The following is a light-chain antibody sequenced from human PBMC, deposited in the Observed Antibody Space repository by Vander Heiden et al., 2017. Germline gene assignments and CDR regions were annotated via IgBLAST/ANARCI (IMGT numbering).Light chain of an antibody. CDR1: QSVLDRANNRNY. CDR3: QQDFSTLT. V-gene: IGKV4-1*01. J-gene: IGKJ4*01. CDR2: WAS. Sequence: DIVLAQSPDSLTLSLGERATINCKSSQSVLDRANNRNYLAWYQQKPGQPPKLLIYWASIRESGVPDRFSGSGSGTDFTLTSSSLQAEDVALYYCQQDFSTLTFGGGTKVQIK.